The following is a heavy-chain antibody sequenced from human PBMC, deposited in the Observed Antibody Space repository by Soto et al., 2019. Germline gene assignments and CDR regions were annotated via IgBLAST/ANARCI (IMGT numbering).Heavy chain of an antibody. Sequence: SETLSLTCTVSGGSISSYYWSWIRQPPGKGLEWIGYIYYSGSTYNPSLKSRVTISVDTSKNQFSLKLSSVTAADTAVYYCAGLYSSSPFFNYWGQGTLVTVSS. CDR1: GGSISSYY. V-gene: IGHV4-59*01. D-gene: IGHD6-6*01. CDR2: IYYSGST. CDR3: AGLYSSSPFFNY. J-gene: IGHJ4*02.